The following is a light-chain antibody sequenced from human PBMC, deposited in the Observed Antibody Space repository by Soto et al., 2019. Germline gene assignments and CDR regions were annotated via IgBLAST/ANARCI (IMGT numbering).Light chain of an antibody. J-gene: IGKJ3*01. Sequence: EIVMTQSSATLSVSPGESATLSCRASQSIGSNLAWYQQKPGQAPRLLIYGASTRASGIPVAFSGSGSGTEFTLTISSLQSEHLALYYCQQYYDWPQTFGPGTRVDIK. CDR3: QQYYDWPQT. CDR1: QSIGSN. V-gene: IGKV3-15*01. CDR2: GAS.